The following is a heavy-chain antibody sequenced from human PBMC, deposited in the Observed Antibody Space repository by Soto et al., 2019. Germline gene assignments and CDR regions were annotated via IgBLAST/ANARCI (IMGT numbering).Heavy chain of an antibody. Sequence: QVQLQESGPGLLKPSQTLSLTCTVSGGSISRGGYYWSWIRQHPGKGLEWIGYVYYSGSTYQNPPLRSRVTISVDTSKNRFSLKLSSVTAADTAVYYCARGIAAAGPFDYWGQGNLVTVPS. J-gene: IGHJ4*02. CDR3: ARGIAAAGPFDY. CDR2: VYYSGST. V-gene: IGHV4-31*03. D-gene: IGHD6-13*01. CDR1: GGSISRGGYY.